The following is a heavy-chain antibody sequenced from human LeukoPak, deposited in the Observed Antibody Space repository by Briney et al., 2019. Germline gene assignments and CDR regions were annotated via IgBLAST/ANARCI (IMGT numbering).Heavy chain of an antibody. J-gene: IGHJ4*02. D-gene: IGHD1-26*01. Sequence: ASVKVSCKASGYTFTSYDINWVRQATGQGLEWMGWMNPNSGNTGYAQKFQGRVTMTRNTSISTAYMELSSLRSEDTAVYYCARCSWELLGIDYWGQGTLVTVSS. CDR2: MNPNSGNT. V-gene: IGHV1-8*01. CDR3: ARCSWELLGIDY. CDR1: GYTFTSYD.